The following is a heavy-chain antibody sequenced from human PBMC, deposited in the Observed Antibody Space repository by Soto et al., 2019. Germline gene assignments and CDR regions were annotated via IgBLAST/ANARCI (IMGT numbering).Heavy chain of an antibody. J-gene: IGHJ3*02. CDR1: GFTFSSYA. V-gene: IGHV3-23*01. CDR2: ISGSGGST. D-gene: IGHD7-27*01. Sequence: GGSLRLSCAASGFTFSSYAMSWVRQAPGKGLEWVSAISGSGGSTYYADSVKGRFTISRDNSKNTLYLQMNSLRAEDTAVYYCAKFNSGSTGDQGAFDIWGQGTMVTVSS. CDR3: AKFNSGSTGDQGAFDI.